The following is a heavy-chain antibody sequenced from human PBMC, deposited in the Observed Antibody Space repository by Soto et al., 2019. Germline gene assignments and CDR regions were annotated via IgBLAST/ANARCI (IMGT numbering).Heavy chain of an antibody. CDR1: GGSISSYY. D-gene: IGHD4-17*01. CDR3: ARGGLTTVTRGYYYYYYMDV. CDR2: IYYSGST. Sequence: SETLSLTCTVSGGSISSYYWSWIRQPPGKGLEWIGYIYYSGSTNYNPSLKSRVTISVETSKNQFSLKLSSVTAADTAVYYCARGGLTTVTRGYYYYYYMDVWGKGTTVTVSS. V-gene: IGHV4-59*08. J-gene: IGHJ6*03.